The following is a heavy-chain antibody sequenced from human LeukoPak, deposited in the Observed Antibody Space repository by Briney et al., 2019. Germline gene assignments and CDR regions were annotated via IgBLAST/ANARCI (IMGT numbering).Heavy chain of an antibody. Sequence: GGTLRLSCAASGITFSTYAMSWVRQAPGKGLEWVSTISGGGSSTYYADSVKGRFTISRDNSKNTLYLQMNSLRAEDTAIYYCAKQGLTNGSYPTNWGQGTLVSVSS. J-gene: IGHJ4*02. D-gene: IGHD1-26*01. CDR1: GITFSTYA. CDR2: ISGGGSST. CDR3: AKQGLTNGSYPTN. V-gene: IGHV3-23*01.